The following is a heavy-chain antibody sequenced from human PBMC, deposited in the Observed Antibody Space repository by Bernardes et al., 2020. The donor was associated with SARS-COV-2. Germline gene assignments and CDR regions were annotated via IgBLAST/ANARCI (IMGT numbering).Heavy chain of an antibody. J-gene: IGHJ3*02. CDR1: GFTSSSYA. V-gene: IGHV3-23*01. D-gene: IGHD6-19*01. CDR2: ISGSGGST. Sequence: GGSLRLSCAASGFTSSSYAMSWVRQAPGKGLEWVSAISGSGGSTYYADSVKGRFTISRDNSKNTLYLQMNSLRAEDTAVYYCAKDQSSGRYGDAFDIWGQGTMVTVSS. CDR3: AKDQSSGRYGDAFDI.